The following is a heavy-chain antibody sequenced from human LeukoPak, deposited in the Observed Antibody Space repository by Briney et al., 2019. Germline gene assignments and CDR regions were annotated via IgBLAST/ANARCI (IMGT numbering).Heavy chain of an antibody. CDR3: ARVVVVPANWFDP. Sequence: SQTLSLTCTVSGGSISSGGYYWRWIRQHPGKGLEWIGYIYYSGSTYYNPSLKSRVTISVDTSKNQFSLKLSSVTAADTAVYYCARVVVVPANWFDPWGQGTLVTVSS. D-gene: IGHD2-2*01. CDR1: GGSISSGGYY. J-gene: IGHJ5*02. CDR2: IYYSGST. V-gene: IGHV4-31*03.